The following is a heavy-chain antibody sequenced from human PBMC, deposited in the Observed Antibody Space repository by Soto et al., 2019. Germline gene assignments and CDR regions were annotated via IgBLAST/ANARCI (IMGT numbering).Heavy chain of an antibody. CDR2: IYYSGST. D-gene: IGHD3-3*01. CDR1: GGSISSSSYY. J-gene: IGHJ6*02. CDR3: ARLHDFWSGYWYGMDV. V-gene: IGHV4-39*01. Sequence: QLQLQESGPGLVKPSETLSLTCTVSGGSISSSSYYWGWIRQPPGKGLEWIGSIYYSGSTYYNPSLKSRVTISVNTSKHQFSLELTSVTAADTAVYYCARLHDFWSGYWYGMDVWGQGTTVTVSS.